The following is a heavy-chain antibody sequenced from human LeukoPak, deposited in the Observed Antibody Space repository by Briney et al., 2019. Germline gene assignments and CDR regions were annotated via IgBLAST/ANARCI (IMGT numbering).Heavy chain of an antibody. V-gene: IGHV3-23*01. D-gene: IGHD6-13*01. J-gene: IGHJ5*02. CDR2: ISGSGGST. CDR1: GFTFSSYA. Sequence: PGGSLRLSCAASGFTFSSYAMSWVRQAPGKGLEWVSAISGSGGSTYYADSVKGRFTISRDNSKNTLYLQVNSLRAEDTAVCYCAPGRYSSXSGXTWGQGTLXTXXS. CDR3: APGRYSSXSGXT.